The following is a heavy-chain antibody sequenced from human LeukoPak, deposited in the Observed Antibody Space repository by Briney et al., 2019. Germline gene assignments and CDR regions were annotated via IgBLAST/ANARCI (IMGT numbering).Heavy chain of an antibody. CDR2: IYYSGST. CDR1: GGSISSYY. V-gene: IGHV4-59*01. J-gene: IGHJ4*02. CDR3: ARTMVRGVRPHYFDY. D-gene: IGHD3-10*01. Sequence: PSETLSLTCTVSGGSISSYYWSWIRQPPGKGLEWIGYIYYSGSTNYNPSLKSRVTISVDTPKNQFSLKLSSVTAADTAVYYCARTMVRGVRPHYFDYWGQGALVTVSS.